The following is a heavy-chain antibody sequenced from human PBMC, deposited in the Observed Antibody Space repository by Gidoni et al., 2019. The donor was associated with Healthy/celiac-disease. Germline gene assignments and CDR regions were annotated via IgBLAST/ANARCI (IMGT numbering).Heavy chain of an antibody. Sequence: QLQLQESGPGLVKPSETLSLTCTVSGGSISSSSYYWGWIRQPPGKGLEWIGSIYYSGSTYYNPSLKSRVTISVDTSKNQFSLKLSSVTAADTAVYYCARQGPGGTTLFWGQGTLVTVSS. CDR1: GGSISSSSYY. CDR3: ARQGPGGTTLF. V-gene: IGHV4-39*01. CDR2: IYYSGST. D-gene: IGHD1-1*01. J-gene: IGHJ4*02.